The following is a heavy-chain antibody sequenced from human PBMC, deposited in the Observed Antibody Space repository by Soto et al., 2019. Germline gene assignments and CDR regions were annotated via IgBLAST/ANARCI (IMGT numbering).Heavy chain of an antibody. CDR3: ARGYCSGGSCHAWFDP. CDR1: GGSISSSSYY. Sequence: QLQLQESGPGLVKPSETLSLTCTVSGGSISSSSYYWGWIRQPPGKGLEWIGSIYYSGSTYYNPSLKSRVTISVDTSKNQFSLKLSSVTAADTAVYYCARGYCSGGSCHAWFDPWGQGTLVTVSS. V-gene: IGHV4-39*01. CDR2: IYYSGST. J-gene: IGHJ5*02. D-gene: IGHD2-15*01.